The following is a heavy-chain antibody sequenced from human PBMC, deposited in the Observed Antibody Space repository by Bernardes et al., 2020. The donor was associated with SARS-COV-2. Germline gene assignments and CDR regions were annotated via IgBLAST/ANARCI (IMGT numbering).Heavy chain of an antibody. V-gene: IGHV4-59*01. CDR1: GGSIDTYY. Sequence: ATLSLTCTVSGGSIDTYYWNWIRQPPGKGLEWIGFVSYSGSTNYIPSLKSRVTISLDKSKSQFSLKLTSVTVADTAVYYCARDGLWGDYSDYWCQGMLVTVSS. CDR2: VSYSGST. CDR3: ARDGLWGDYSDY. D-gene: IGHD4-17*01. J-gene: IGHJ4*02.